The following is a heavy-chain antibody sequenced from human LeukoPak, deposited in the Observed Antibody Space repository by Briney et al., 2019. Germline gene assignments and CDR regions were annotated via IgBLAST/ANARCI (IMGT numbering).Heavy chain of an antibody. V-gene: IGHV4-30-2*01. J-gene: IGHJ5*02. CDR2: IYHSGST. Sequence: SETLSLTCAVSGGSISSGGYSWSWIRQPPVKGLEWIGYIYHSGSTYYNPSLKSRVTISVDRSKNQFSLKLSSVTAADTAVYYCARVCWYNWFDPWGQGTLVTVSS. CDR1: GGSISSGGYS. CDR3: ARVCWYNWFDP. D-gene: IGHD6-13*01.